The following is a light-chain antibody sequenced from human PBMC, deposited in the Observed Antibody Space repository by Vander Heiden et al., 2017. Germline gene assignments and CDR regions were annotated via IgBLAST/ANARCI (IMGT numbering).Light chain of an antibody. CDR1: QSVSSSY. CDR2: DTS. Sequence: EIVLTQSPGTLSLSPGERATLTCRASQSVSSSYLAWYQQKPGQAPRLLIYDTSRRATGIPDRFSGGGSGTDFTLTISRLEPEDFAVYYCQQYGSSPQTFGQGTKVEIK. V-gene: IGKV3-20*01. CDR3: QQYGSSPQT. J-gene: IGKJ1*01.